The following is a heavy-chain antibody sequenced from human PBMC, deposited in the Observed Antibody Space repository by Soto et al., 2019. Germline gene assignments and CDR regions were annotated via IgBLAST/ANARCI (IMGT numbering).Heavy chain of an antibody. CDR1: GGSVSSDAYY. D-gene: IGHD6-19*01. CDR3: AKGFSSGWYVDS. J-gene: IGHJ4*02. Sequence: SETLSLTCSVSGGSVSSDAYYWSWIRQPPGKTLEWIGFILSGGGTSTNPSLRSRLSISVDTSRNQFSLRLTSVTASDTGVYFCAKGFSSGWYVDSWRRGTLVTVSS. V-gene: IGHV4-61*08. CDR2: ILSGGGT.